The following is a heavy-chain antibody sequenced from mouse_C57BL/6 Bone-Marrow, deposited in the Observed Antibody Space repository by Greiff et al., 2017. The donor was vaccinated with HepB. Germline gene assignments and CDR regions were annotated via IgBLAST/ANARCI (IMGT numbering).Heavy chain of an antibody. CDR1: GYTFTSYW. CDR2: IYPGNSDT. V-gene: IGHV1-5*01. J-gene: IGHJ3*01. CDR3: TRRLITGFAY. Sequence: VQLQQSGTVLARPGASVKMSCKTSGYTFTSYWMHWVKQRPGQGLEWIGAIYPGNSDTSYNQKFKGKAILTAVTSASTAYLELSSLTNEDSAVYYCTRRLITGFAYWGQGTLVTVSA.